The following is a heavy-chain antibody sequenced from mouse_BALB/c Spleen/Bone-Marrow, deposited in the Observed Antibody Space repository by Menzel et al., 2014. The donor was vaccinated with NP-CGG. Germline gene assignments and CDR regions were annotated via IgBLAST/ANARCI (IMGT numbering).Heavy chain of an antibody. J-gene: IGHJ1*01. CDR1: GFNIKDTY. V-gene: IGHV14-3*02. CDR2: IDPANGNT. D-gene: IGHD1-2*01. CDR3: ARGGTTATRYFDV. Sequence: EVQLQQSGAELVKPGASVKLSCTASGFNIKDTYMHWVKQRPEQGLEWIGRIDPANGNTKYDPKFQGKATITADTSSNTAYLQLSSLTSEDTAAYYCARGGTTATRYFDVWGAGTTVTVSS.